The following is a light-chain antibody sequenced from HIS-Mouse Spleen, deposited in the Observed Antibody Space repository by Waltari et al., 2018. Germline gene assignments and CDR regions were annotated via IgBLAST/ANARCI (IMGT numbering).Light chain of an antibody. Sequence: QSALTQPASVSGSPGQSITISCTGTSSDVGGYHYVSWYQQHPGKVPKLMIYDVSNRPSGVSNRFSGSKSGNTASLTISGLQAEDEADYYCSSYTSSSTSVVFGGGTKLTVL. CDR2: DVS. V-gene: IGLV2-14*03. J-gene: IGLJ2*01. CDR3: SSYTSSSTSVV. CDR1: SSDVGGYHY.